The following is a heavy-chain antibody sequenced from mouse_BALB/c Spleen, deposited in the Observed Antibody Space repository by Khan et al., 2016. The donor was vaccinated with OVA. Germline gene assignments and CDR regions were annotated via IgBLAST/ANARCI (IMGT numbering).Heavy chain of an antibody. J-gene: IGHJ2*01. CDR1: GFNIKDTY. CDR3: ASITTVLDY. Sequence: IQLVQSGAELVKPGASVKLSCTASGFNIKDTYMHWVKQRPEQGLEWIGRIDPANGNTKYDPKFQGKATITADTSSNTAYLQLSSLTSEDTAVYYCASITTVLDYWGQGTTLTVSS. D-gene: IGHD1-1*01. V-gene: IGHV14-3*02. CDR2: IDPANGNT.